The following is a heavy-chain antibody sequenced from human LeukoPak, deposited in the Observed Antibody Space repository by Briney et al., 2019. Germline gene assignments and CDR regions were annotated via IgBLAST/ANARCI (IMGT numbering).Heavy chain of an antibody. V-gene: IGHV4-59*01. CDR1: GGSIRSYY. CDR2: IYYSGST. CDR3: ARAVSSSWYYFDY. J-gene: IGHJ4*02. D-gene: IGHD6-13*01. Sequence: PSETLSLTCTASGGSIRSYYWSWIRQPPGKGLEWIEYIYYSGSTNYNPSLKSRVTISVDTSKNQFSLKLSSVTAADTALYYCARAVSSSWYYFDYWGQGTLVTVSS.